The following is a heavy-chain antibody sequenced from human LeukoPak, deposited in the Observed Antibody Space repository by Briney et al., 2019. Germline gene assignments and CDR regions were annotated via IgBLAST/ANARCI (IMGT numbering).Heavy chain of an antibody. J-gene: IGHJ4*02. D-gene: IGHD1-7*01. V-gene: IGHV3-33*01. CDR3: ARDASYNWNYAGADY. CDR1: GFTFSSYG. CDR2: IWYDGSNK. Sequence: GRSLRLSCAASGFTFSSYGMHWVRQAPGKGLEWVAVIWYDGSNKYYADSVKGRFTISRDNSKNTLYLQMNSLRAEDTAVYYCARDASYNWNYAGADYWGQGTLVTVSS.